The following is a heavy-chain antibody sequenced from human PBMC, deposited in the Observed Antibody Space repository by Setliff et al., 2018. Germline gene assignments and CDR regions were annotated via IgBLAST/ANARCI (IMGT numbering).Heavy chain of an antibody. CDR3: ARERIYDGLNYNGMDV. CDR2: ISGYDGNT. Sequence: ASVKVSCKASAHIFKSYGISWVRQAPGQGLEWMGWISGYDGNTKYAQNLHGRVTMTTDTSTTTAYMELRSLRSDDTAVYYCARERIYDGLNYNGMDVWGQGTTVTVSS. V-gene: IGHV1-18*01. CDR1: AHIFKSYG. D-gene: IGHD3-3*01. J-gene: IGHJ6*01.